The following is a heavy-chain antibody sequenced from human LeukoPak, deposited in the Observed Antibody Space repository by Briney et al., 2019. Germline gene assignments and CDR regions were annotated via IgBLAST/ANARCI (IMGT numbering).Heavy chain of an antibody. V-gene: IGHV1-18*01. D-gene: IGHD1-26*01. CDR3: AREIYSGSYYF. CDR2: ISAYNGNT. CDR1: GYTFTSYG. Sequence: ASVKVSCKASGYTFTSYGISWVPQAPRQGLERMGWISAYNGNTNYAQKLQGRVTMTTDTSTSTAYMELRSLRSDDTAVYYCAREIYSGSYYFWGQGTLVTVSS. J-gene: IGHJ4*02.